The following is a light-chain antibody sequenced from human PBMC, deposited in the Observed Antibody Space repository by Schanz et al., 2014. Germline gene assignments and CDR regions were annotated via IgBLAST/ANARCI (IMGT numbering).Light chain of an antibody. CDR3: SSYTSRSTL. V-gene: IGLV2-14*03. CDR2: DVS. Sequence: QSALTQPASVSGSPGQSITISCTGTSSDVGRYNFVSWYQQHPDKAPKLMIYDVSNRPSGVSNRFSGSKSANTASLTISGLQAEDEADYYCSSYTSRSTLFGGGTKLTVL. J-gene: IGLJ3*02. CDR1: SSDVGRYNF.